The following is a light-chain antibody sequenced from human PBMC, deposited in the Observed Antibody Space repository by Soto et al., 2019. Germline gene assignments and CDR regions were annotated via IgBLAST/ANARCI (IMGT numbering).Light chain of an antibody. CDR3: QQYHSSRSVI. V-gene: IGKV3-20*01. Sequence: IVLTQSPGTLSLSPGERASLSCRASQSVSSVFLGWYQQKPGQAPRLLIYGASTRAAGIPDRFSGSVSGPDFTLSISRLEPEDFAVYYCQQYHSSRSVIFGGGTKVDI. CDR1: QSVSSVF. CDR2: GAS. J-gene: IGKJ4*01.